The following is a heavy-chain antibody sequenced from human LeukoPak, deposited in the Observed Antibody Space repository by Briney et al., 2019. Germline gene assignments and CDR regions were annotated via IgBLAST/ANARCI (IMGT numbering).Heavy chain of an antibody. V-gene: IGHV1-18*01. CDR2: ISAYNGNT. J-gene: IGHJ6*03. CDR1: GYTFTSYG. CDR3: VRRYSSSWNYYYYYYMDV. D-gene: IGHD6-13*01. Sequence: ASVKVSCKASGYTFTSYGISWVRQAPGQGLEWMGWISAYNGNTNYAQKLQGRVTMTTDTSTSTAYMELRSLRSDDTAVYYCVRRYSSSWNYYYYYYMDVWGKGTTVTISS.